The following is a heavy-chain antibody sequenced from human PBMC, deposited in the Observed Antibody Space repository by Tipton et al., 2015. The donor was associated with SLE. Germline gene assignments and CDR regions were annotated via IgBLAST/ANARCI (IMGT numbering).Heavy chain of an antibody. V-gene: IGHV3-30*04. Sequence: SLRLSCAASGFTFSSYAMHWVRQAPGKGLEWVAVISYDGSNKYYADSVKGRFTISRDNSKNTLYLQMNSLRAEDTAVYYCASGVFLEWQGDAFDIWGQGTMVTVSS. CDR3: ASGVFLEWQGDAFDI. CDR2: ISYDGSNK. D-gene: IGHD3-3*01. J-gene: IGHJ3*02. CDR1: GFTFSSYA.